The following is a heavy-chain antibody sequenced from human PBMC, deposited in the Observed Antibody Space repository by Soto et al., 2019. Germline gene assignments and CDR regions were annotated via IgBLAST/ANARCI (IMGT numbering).Heavy chain of an antibody. V-gene: IGHV3-72*01. D-gene: IGHD3-10*01. Sequence: EVQLVESGGGLVQPGGSLRLSCAASGFTFSDYYMDWVRQAPRKWLEWDGPSKTKAARYTTESAASVKGRIRISRDASLTALLLQILALKPAGTAVYYWMGWRMGIDFGAAWGEGVLMTVSS. J-gene: IGHJ4*02. CDR2: SKTKAARYTT. CDR3: MGWRMGIDFGAA. CDR1: GFTFSDYY.